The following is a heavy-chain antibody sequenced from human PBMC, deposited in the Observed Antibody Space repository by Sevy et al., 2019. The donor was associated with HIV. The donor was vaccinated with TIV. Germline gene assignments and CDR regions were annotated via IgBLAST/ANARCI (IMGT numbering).Heavy chain of an antibody. D-gene: IGHD3-22*01. CDR2: IYYSGST. V-gene: IGHV4-39*01. J-gene: IGHJ4*02. CDR1: GGSISSSSYY. Sequence: SETLSLTCTVSGGSISSSSYYWGWIRQPPGKGLEWIGSIYYSGSTYYNPSLKSRVTISVDTSKNQFSLKLSSVTAADTAVYYCASPPEAGSSGYYSGSFGYWGQGTLVTVSS. CDR3: ASPPEAGSSGYYSGSFGY.